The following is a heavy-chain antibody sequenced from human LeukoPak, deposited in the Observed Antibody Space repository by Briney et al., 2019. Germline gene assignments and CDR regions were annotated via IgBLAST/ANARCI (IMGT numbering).Heavy chain of an antibody. J-gene: IGHJ4*02. CDR2: INHSGST. V-gene: IGHV4-34*01. D-gene: IGHD1-26*01. CDR3: ARFAQKRDGSYYYFGY. Sequence: PSETLSLTCAVYGGSFSGYYWSWIRQPPGKGLEWIGEINHSGSTNYNPSLKSRVTISVDTSKNQFSLKLSSVTAADTAVYYCARFAQKRDGSYYYFGYWGQGTLVTVSS. CDR1: GGSFSGYY.